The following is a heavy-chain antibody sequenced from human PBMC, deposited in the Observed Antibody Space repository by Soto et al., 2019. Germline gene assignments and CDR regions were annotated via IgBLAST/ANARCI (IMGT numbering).Heavy chain of an antibody. CDR2: INSDGSST. D-gene: IGHD3-10*01. CDR3: ARDWADYYGSGSYCLDLDP. CDR1: GFTFSSYC. J-gene: IGHJ5*02. Sequence: GGSLRLSCAASGFTFSSYCMHWVRQAPGKGLVWVSRINSDGSSTSYADSVKGRFTISRDNAKNTLYLQMNSLRAEDTAVYYCARDWADYYGSGSYCLDLDPWGKGTLVTVSS. V-gene: IGHV3-74*01.